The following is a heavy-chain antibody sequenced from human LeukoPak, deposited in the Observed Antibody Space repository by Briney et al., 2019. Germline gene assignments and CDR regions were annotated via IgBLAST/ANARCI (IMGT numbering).Heavy chain of an antibody. Sequence: QSGGSLRLSCAASGFSVSNNYMGWVRQAPGKGLEWVSVIYRDGDTYYADSVKGRFTISRDISRNTLYLQMNRLGAEDTAVYYCARELPLAYGHHDAFDVWGQGTMVTVSS. V-gene: IGHV3-53*01. J-gene: IGHJ3*01. CDR1: GFSVSNNY. CDR3: ARELPLAYGHHDAFDV. D-gene: IGHD3-16*01. CDR2: IYRDGDT.